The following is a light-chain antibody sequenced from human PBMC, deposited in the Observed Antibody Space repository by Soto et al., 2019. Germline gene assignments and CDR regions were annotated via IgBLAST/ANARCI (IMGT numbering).Light chain of an antibody. CDR2: LGS. CDR3: MHSIDWPWT. V-gene: IGKV2-28*01. J-gene: IGKJ1*01. CDR1: QSLLHSNGYNY. Sequence: DIVMTQSPLSLPVTPGEPASISCRSSQSLLHSNGYNYLDWYLQKPGQSPRLLIYLGSIRASGVPDRFSGSGSGTDFTLEISRVEAEDVGMYYCMHSIDWPWTFGQGTKVDIK.